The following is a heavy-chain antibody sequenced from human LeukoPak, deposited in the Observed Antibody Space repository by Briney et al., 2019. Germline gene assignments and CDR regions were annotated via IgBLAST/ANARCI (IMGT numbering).Heavy chain of an antibody. CDR3: ARDTVIVVPAAIPDPRMGDYYYYYYYMDV. V-gene: IGHV4-39*02. Sequence: SETLSLTCTVSSGSISSSSYYWGWIRQPPGKGLEWIGSIYYSGSTYYNPSLKSRVTISVDTSKNQFSLKLSSVTAADTAVYYCARDTVIVVPAAIPDPRMGDYYYYYYYMDVWGKGTTVTVSS. CDR1: SGSISSSSYY. D-gene: IGHD2-2*02. J-gene: IGHJ6*03. CDR2: IYYSGST.